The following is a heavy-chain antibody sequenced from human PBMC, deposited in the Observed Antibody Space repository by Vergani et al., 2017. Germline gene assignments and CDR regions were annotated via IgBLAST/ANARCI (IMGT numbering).Heavy chain of an antibody. D-gene: IGHD3-3*01. J-gene: IGHJ4*02. CDR2: IYYSGST. CDR1: GGPISSYY. V-gene: IGHV4-59*01. Sequence: QVQLQESGPGLVKPSQTLSLTCTVSGGPISSYYWSWIRQPPGKGLEWIGYIYYSGSTNYNPSLKSRVTISVDTSKNQFSLKLSSVTAADTAVYYCARAPLGDYYGFDYWGQGTLVTVSS. CDR3: ARAPLGDYYGFDY.